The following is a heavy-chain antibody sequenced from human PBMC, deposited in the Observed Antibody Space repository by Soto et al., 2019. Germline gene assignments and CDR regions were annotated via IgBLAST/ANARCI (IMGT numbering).Heavy chain of an antibody. CDR2: INPSGGST. CDR1: GYTFTSYY. V-gene: IGHV1-46*01. Sequence: GASVKVSCKASGYTFTSYYMHWVRQAPGQGLEWMGIINPSGGSTSYAQKFQGRVTMTRDTSTSPVYMELSSLRSEDTAVYYCASPYGSGGYTNGPYAYWGKGTLVTVSS. D-gene: IGHD3-10*01. J-gene: IGHJ4*02. CDR3: ASPYGSGGYTNGPYAY.